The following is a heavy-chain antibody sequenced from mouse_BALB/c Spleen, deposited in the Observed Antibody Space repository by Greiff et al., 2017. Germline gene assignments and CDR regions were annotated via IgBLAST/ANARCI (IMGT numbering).Heavy chain of an antibody. D-gene: IGHD2-13*01. CDR1: GFPLIGYG. CDR3: ARRGYGDYDDFAY. CDR2: LRDDGST. Sequence: VQLVELGLGLVALSQSLSITCTVPGFPLIGYGVNWVRQPLGKGLEWLGMLRDDGSTDYNSALKSRLSISKDNSKSQVVLKMNSLQTDDTARYYYARRGYGDYDDFAYWGQGTLVTVAA. V-gene: IGHV2-6-7*01. J-gene: IGHJ3*01.